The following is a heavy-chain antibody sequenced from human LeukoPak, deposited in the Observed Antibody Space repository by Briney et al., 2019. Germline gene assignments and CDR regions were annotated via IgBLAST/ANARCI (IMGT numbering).Heavy chain of an antibody. CDR2: IIPILGIA. Sequence: GASVKVSCKASGYTFTSYGISWVRQAPGQGLEWMGRIIPILGIANYAQKFQGRVTITADKSTSTAYMELSSLRSEDTAVYYCAGDKVGAPGPFDYWGQGTLVTVSS. CDR1: GYTFTSYG. J-gene: IGHJ4*02. CDR3: AGDKVGAPGPFDY. D-gene: IGHD1-26*01. V-gene: IGHV1-69*04.